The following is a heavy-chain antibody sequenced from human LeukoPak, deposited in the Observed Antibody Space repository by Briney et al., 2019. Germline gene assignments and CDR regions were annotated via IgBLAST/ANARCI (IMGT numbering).Heavy chain of an antibody. Sequence: GVSLRLSCAVSGLSSSSYSMSWVGPAPGLCLEWFSSISSSSINIYYADSVKGRFTISRDNAKNSLYLQMNNLRGEDTAVYYCARVYYYDTSDYSPAGYWGQGTLVTVSS. CDR2: ISSSSINI. J-gene: IGHJ4*02. V-gene: IGHV3-21*01. D-gene: IGHD3-22*01. CDR1: GLSSSSYS. CDR3: ARVYYYDTSDYSPAGY.